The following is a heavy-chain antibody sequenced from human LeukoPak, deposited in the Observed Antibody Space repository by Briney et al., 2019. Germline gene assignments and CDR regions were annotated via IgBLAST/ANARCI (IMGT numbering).Heavy chain of an antibody. V-gene: IGHV4-39*01. CDR2: IYYSGST. D-gene: IGHD5-18*01. Sequence: PSETLSLTCTVSGGSISSSSYYWGWIRQPPGKGLEWIGSIYYSGSTYYNPSLKSRVTISVDTSKNQFSLKLSSVTAADTAVYYCARLPRGYSYGLVAYGMDVWGQGTTVTVSS. J-gene: IGHJ6*02. CDR1: GGSISSSSYY. CDR3: ARLPRGYSYGLVAYGMDV.